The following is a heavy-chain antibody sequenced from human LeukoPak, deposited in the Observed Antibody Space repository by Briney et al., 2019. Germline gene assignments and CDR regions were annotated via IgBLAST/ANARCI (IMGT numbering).Heavy chain of an antibody. V-gene: IGHV4-31*03. CDR2: IYYSGST. Sequence: SETLSLTCTVSGGSISSGGYYWSWIRQHPGKGLEWIGYIYYSGSTYYNPSLKSRVTISVDTSKNQFSLKLSSVTAADTAVYYCARLNYYESNGLDYWGQGTLVTVSS. J-gene: IGHJ4*02. CDR1: GGSISSGGYY. D-gene: IGHD3-22*01. CDR3: ARLNYYESNGLDY.